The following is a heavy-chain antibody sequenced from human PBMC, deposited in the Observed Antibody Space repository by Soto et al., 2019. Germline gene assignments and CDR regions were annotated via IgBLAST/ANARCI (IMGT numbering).Heavy chain of an antibody. Sequence: SVKVSCKASGGTFSSYAISWVRQAPGQGLEWMGGIIPIFGTANYAQKFQGRVTITADESTSTAYMELSSLRSEDTAVYYCARGSFLLQYDYYGMDVWGQGTTVTVSS. V-gene: IGHV1-69*13. CDR3: ARGSFLLQYDYYGMDV. CDR1: GGTFSSYA. J-gene: IGHJ6*02. D-gene: IGHD4-4*01. CDR2: IIPIFGTA.